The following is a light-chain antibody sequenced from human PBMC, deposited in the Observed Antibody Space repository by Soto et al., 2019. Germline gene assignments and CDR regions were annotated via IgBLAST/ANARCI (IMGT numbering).Light chain of an antibody. CDR1: QSISVY. CDR2: DAS. V-gene: IGKV1-39*01. CDR3: QQANSFPLT. Sequence: DIQMTQSPSPLSASVGDRVSITCRASQSISVYLNWYQQKPGKAPKLVIYDASSLQSGVPSRFSGSGSGTDFTLTISSLQPEDFATYYCQQANSFPLTFGGGTKVEI. J-gene: IGKJ4*01.